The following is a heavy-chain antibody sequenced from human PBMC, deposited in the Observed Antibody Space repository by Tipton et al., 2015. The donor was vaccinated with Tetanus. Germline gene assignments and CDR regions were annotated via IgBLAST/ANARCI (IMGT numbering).Heavy chain of an antibody. J-gene: IGHJ6*02. CDR2: VYYSGST. V-gene: IGHV4-61*08. Sequence: TLSLTCTVSGGSVRGCDYSWNWIRQPPGKGLDWLAYVYYSGSTNYNPSLKSPVTISVDTSKNQFSLNLGSVAAADTAVYYCARSGYYSRAYYHYRMDVWGQGTTVSVSS. CDR3: ARSGYYSRAYYHYRMDV. D-gene: IGHD3-9*01. CDR1: GGSVRGCDYS.